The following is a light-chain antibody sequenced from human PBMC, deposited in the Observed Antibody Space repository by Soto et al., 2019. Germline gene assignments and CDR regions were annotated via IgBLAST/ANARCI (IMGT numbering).Light chain of an antibody. CDR3: QQYGKSPPYT. V-gene: IGKV3-20*01. CDR1: QSVSSDH. Sequence: ETVLTQSPGTVSLSTGERATLSCRASQSVSSDHLAWYQQKPGQAPRLLIYGASNRATGIPDRFSGSGSGTDFTLTISRLEPEDFAVYYCQQYGKSPPYTFGQGTRLEIK. CDR2: GAS. J-gene: IGKJ2*01.